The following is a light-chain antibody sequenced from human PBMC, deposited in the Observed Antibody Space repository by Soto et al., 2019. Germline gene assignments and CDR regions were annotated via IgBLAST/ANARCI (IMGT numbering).Light chain of an antibody. J-gene: IGKJ4*01. CDR3: QQRSYWLT. Sequence: IVLTQSPAPLSLSPGERATLSCRASQSVSSYLAWYQQKPGQPPRLLIYDASNRATGIPARFSGSGSGTDFTLTISSLEPEDFAVYYCQQRSYWLTLGGGTKVDIK. CDR2: DAS. CDR1: QSVSSY. V-gene: IGKV3-11*01.